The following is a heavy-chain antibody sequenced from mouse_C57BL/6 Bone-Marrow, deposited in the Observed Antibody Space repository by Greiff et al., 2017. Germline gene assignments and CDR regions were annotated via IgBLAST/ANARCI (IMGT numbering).Heavy chain of an antibody. CDR3: ARHGSSEY. J-gene: IGHJ2*01. Sequence: QVQLKESGPELVKPGASVKISCKASGYSFTSYYIHWVKQRPGQGLAWIGWIYPGSGNTKYNEKFKGKATLTADTSSSTAYMQLSSLTSEDSAVYYCARHGSSEYWGQGTTLTVAS. CDR1: GYSFTSYY. V-gene: IGHV1-66*01. D-gene: IGHD1-1*01. CDR2: IYPGSGNT.